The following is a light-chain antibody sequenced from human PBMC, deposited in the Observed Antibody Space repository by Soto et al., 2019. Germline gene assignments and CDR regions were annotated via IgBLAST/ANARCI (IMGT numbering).Light chain of an antibody. J-gene: IGKJ1*01. CDR2: DAS. V-gene: IGKV1-13*02. CDR3: QQYNSYPWT. Sequence: ANQLTQSPSSLSASVGDRVTITCRASQAISSALAWYQQKPGKPPKLLIYDASTLQSGVPSRFSGTASGTDFTLTINSLQPEDFATYYCQQYNSYPWTFGQGTKVDIK. CDR1: QAISSA.